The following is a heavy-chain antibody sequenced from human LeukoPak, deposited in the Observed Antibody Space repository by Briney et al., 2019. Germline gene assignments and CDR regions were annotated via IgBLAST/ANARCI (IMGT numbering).Heavy chain of an antibody. D-gene: IGHD1-26*01. CDR3: ARAFGIVGATQNYFDY. CDR2: ISSSSSTI. V-gene: IGHV3-48*01. CDR1: GFTFSSYS. J-gene: IGHJ4*02. Sequence: PGGSLRLSCAASGFTFSSYSMNWVRQAPGKGLEWVSYISSSSSTIYYADSVKGRFTISRDNAKNSLYLQMNSLRAEDTAVYYCARAFGIVGATQNYFDYWGQGTLVTVSS.